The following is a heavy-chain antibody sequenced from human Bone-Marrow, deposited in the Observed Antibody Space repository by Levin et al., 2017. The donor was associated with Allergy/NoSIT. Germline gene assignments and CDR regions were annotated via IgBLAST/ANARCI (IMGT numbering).Heavy chain of an antibody. CDR3: ARDKGGDIVAARGWFDP. D-gene: IGHD6-6*01. CDR2: TYYRSKWYN. Sequence: KPSETLSLTCAISGDSVSSNSAAWNWIRQSPSRGLEWLGRTYYRSKWYNDYAVSVKSRITINPDTSKNQFSLQLNSVTPEDTAVYYCARDKGGDIVAARGWFDPWGQGTLVTVSS. J-gene: IGHJ5*02. V-gene: IGHV6-1*01. CDR1: GDSVSSNSAA.